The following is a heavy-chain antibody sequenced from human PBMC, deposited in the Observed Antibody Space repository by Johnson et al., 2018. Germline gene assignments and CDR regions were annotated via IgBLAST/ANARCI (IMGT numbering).Heavy chain of an antibody. Sequence: VQLVESGGGVVQPGRSLRLSCAASGFTFSNYAIHWVRQAPGKGLEWVAVISFDGSNEDYADSVKGRFTISRDNSKNTLYLQMNSLRVEDTAMYYCAKDLDVEVVETAGYFQHWGQGTLVTVSS. J-gene: IGHJ1*01. CDR2: ISFDGSNE. CDR1: GFTFSNYA. V-gene: IGHV3-30-3*01. D-gene: IGHD2-15*01. CDR3: AKDLDVEVVETAGYFQH.